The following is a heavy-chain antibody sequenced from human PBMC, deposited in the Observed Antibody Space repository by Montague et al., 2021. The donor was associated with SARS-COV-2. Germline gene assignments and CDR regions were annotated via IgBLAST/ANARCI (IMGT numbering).Heavy chain of an antibody. J-gene: IGHJ6*02. Sequence: SETLSLTCTVSGGSISSSSYYWGWLRQPPGKGLEWIGCIYYSGSTYYNPSLKSRVTISVDTSKNQFSLKLSSVTAAATAVYYCARDQGYNWNYYYYYGMDVWGQGTTVTVSS. CDR3: ARDQGYNWNYYYYYGMDV. CDR1: GGSISSSSYY. D-gene: IGHD1-20*01. CDR2: IYYSGST. V-gene: IGHV4-39*07.